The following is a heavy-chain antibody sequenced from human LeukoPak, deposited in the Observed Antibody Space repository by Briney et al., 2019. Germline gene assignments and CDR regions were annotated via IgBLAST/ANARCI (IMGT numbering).Heavy chain of an antibody. D-gene: IGHD3-10*01. Sequence: PGGSLRLSCAASGFTFSNAWMSWVRQAPGKGLEWVGRIKSKTDGGTTDYAAPVKGRFTISRDDSKNTLYLQMNSLKTEDTAVYYCAARFGSGSYAHLDYWGQGTLVTVSS. V-gene: IGHV3-15*01. CDR2: IKSKTDGGTT. CDR3: AARFGSGSYAHLDY. J-gene: IGHJ4*02. CDR1: GFTFSNAW.